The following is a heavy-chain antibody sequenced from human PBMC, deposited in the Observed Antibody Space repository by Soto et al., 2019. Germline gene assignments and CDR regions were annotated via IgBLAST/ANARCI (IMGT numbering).Heavy chain of an antibody. CDR3: ARDKGTLDGSRDYFFDY. V-gene: IGHV1-46*01. CDR1: GYTFTSHY. J-gene: IGHJ4*02. CDR2: MNSGAGST. D-gene: IGHD1-26*01. Sequence: GASVKVSCKASGYTFTSHYLHWVRQAPGQGLEWMGLMNSGAGSTTYAQKFYGRVTMTRDTSTSTVHMELSSLRSEDTAVYFCARDKGTLDGSRDYFFDYWGQGTLVTVSS.